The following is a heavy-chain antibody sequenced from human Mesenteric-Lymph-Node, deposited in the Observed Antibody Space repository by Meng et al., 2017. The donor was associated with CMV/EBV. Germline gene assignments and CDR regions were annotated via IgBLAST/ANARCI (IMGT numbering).Heavy chain of an antibody. CDR2: INPNGGGA. D-gene: IGHD2/OR15-2a*01. CDR1: GYTFIDYY. J-gene: IGHJ6*02. Sequence: ASVKVSCKASGYTFIDYYIHWVRQAPGQGLEWMGWINPNGGGAYYARKFQGRVTMTRDTSMSTTYMELSSLRSEDTAVYYCARGGSANTYYYYGMDVWGQGTTVTVSS. CDR3: ARGGSANTYYYYGMDV. V-gene: IGHV1-2*02.